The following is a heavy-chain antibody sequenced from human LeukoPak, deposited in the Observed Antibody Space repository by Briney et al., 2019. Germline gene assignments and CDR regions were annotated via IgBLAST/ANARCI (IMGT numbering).Heavy chain of an antibody. V-gene: IGHV4-59*01. CDR2: IYYSGST. J-gene: IGHJ4*02. Sequence: SETLSLTCTVSGGSISSYYWSWIRQPPGKGLEWIGYIYYSGSTKYKPSLKSRVTISVDTSKNQFSLKLSSVTAADTAVYYCARESGYSGYEPFDKWGQGTLVTVSS. CDR3: ARESGYSGYEPFDK. CDR1: GGSISSYY. D-gene: IGHD5-12*01.